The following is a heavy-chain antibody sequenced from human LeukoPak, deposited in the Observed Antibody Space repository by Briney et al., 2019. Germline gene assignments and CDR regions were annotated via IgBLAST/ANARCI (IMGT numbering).Heavy chain of an antibody. Sequence: PSETLSLTCTVSGGSISSSSYYWGWIRQPPGKGLEWIGRLYPSGTTHYNPSLKSRITMSVDTSKNQFSLKVTSVTAADTAVYYCADDFGDWGQGTLVTVSS. J-gene: IGHJ4*02. V-gene: IGHV4-39*07. CDR2: LYPSGTT. D-gene: IGHD4-17*01. CDR1: GGSISSSSYY. CDR3: ADDFGD.